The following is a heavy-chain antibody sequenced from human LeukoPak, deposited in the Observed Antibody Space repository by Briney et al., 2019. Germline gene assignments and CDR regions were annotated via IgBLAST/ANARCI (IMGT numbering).Heavy chain of an antibody. Sequence: PGGSLRLSCTASGFTFGDYAMSWVRQAPGKGLEWVGFIRSKAYGGTTEYAASVKGRFTISRDDSKSIAYLQMNSLKTEDTAVYYCTRGEEMATITTTLDFDYWGQGTLVTVSS. CDR2: IRSKAYGGTT. CDR1: GFTFGDYA. V-gene: IGHV3-49*04. J-gene: IGHJ4*02. D-gene: IGHD5-24*01. CDR3: TRGEEMATITTTLDFDY.